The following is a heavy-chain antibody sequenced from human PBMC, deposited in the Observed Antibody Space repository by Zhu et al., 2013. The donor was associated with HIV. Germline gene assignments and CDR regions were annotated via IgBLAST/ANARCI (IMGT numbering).Heavy chain of an antibody. V-gene: IGHV1-18*01. CDR1: GGTFGKSG. J-gene: IGHJ4*02. CDR2: ISGNNDDT. Sequence: QVHLLQSGAEVKKPGSSVRLSCALAGGTFGKSGIFWLRQTPMRGLEWMGWISGNNDDTNIAQRFQGRVSMTSDTSTSTVYMELRSLRSDDTAVFYCARDYYSDYVFDYWGQGTLIIVSA. D-gene: IGHD4-17*01. CDR3: ARDYYSDYVFDY.